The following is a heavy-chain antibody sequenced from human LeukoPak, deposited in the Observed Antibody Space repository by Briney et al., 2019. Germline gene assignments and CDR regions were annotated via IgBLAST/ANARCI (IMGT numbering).Heavy chain of an antibody. CDR3: TRDGWSTMPLRY. CDR1: GFTFGEYG. CDR2: IRNQAHGGTT. V-gene: IGHV3-49*04. D-gene: IGHD1-1*01. Sequence: GGSLRLSCTASGFTFGEYGLSWVRQAPGKGLEWLGFIRNQAHGGTTEYATSVKGRFTFSRDDSKRIAYLQMDSLKTEDTAVYYCTRDGWSTMPLRYWGQGTLVTVSS. J-gene: IGHJ4*02.